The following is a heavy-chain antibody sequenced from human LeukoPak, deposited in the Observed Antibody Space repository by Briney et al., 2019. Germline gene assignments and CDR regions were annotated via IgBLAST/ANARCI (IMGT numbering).Heavy chain of an antibody. J-gene: IGHJ4*02. CDR1: GFTFSSYD. V-gene: IGHV3-30*02. Sequence: PGRSLRLSCAASGFTFSSYDMHWVRQAPGKGLEWVAFIRYDGSDKFYADSVKGRFTISRDNSNSTLYLQMNSLRAEDTAVYYCAKRGGSFIGYFDYWGQGTLVTVSS. D-gene: IGHD1-26*01. CDR2: IRYDGSDK. CDR3: AKRGGSFIGYFDY.